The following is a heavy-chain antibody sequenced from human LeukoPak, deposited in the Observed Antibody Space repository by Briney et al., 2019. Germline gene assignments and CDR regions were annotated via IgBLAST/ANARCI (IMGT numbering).Heavy chain of an antibody. CDR2: ISSNGGGT. CDR3: AKDGVYGDYPDY. V-gene: IGHV3-64*04. CDR1: GFTLSSYA. Sequence: PGGSLRLSCSASGFTLSSYAMHWVRQAPGKGLQYVSTISSNGGGTYYADSVKGRFTISRDISKNTLYLQMNSLRAEDTAVYYCAKDGVYGDYPDYWGQGTLVTVSS. D-gene: IGHD4-17*01. J-gene: IGHJ4*02.